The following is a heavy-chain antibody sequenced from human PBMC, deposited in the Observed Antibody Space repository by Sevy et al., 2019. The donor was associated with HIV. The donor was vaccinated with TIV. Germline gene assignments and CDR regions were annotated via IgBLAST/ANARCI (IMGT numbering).Heavy chain of an antibody. V-gene: IGHV3-23*01. CDR2: ISGSGGST. D-gene: IGHD3-3*01. Sequence: GGSLRLSCAASGFTFSSYAMSWVRQAPGKGLEWVSAISGSGGSTYYADSVKGRFTISRDNSKNTLYLQMNSLRADDTAVYYCAKDGPYYDFWSGYPPINWFDPWGQGTLVTVSS. CDR1: GFTFSSYA. CDR3: AKDGPYYDFWSGYPPINWFDP. J-gene: IGHJ5*02.